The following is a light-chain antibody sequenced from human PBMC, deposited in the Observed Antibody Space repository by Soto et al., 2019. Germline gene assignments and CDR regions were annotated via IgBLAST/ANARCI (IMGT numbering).Light chain of an antibody. Sequence: QSVLTQPRSVSGSPGQSVTISCTGTSSDVGGYNYVSWYQQHPGKAPKLMIYDVSKRPSGVPDRFSGSKSGNTASLTISGLQAEDEADYYCCSYAGSYTVVFGGGTPLTVL. CDR3: CSYAGSYTVV. CDR1: SSDVGGYNY. V-gene: IGLV2-11*01. J-gene: IGLJ2*01. CDR2: DVS.